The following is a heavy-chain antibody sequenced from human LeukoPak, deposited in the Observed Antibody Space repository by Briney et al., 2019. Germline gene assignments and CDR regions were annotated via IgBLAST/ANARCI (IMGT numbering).Heavy chain of an antibody. V-gene: IGHV4-4*02. J-gene: IGHJ4*02. CDR3: ASGNDYVWGSYRSRQLDY. Sequence: SETLSLTCAVSGGSISSSNWGSGVRQPPGQGLGWIGEIYHSGSTNYNPSLKSRVTISVDKSKNQFSLKLSSVTAADTAVYYCASGNDYVWGSYRSRQLDYWGQGTLVTVSS. D-gene: IGHD3-16*02. CDR2: IYHSGST. CDR1: GGSISSSNW.